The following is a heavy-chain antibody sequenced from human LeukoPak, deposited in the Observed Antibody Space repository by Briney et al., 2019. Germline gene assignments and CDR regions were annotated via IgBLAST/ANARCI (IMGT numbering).Heavy chain of an antibody. D-gene: IGHD3-22*01. CDR2: INDRGSST. Sequence: GGSLRLSCAASGFTFYSYTMSWVRQAPGKGLEWVSAINDRGSSTNYADSVKGRFTISRDNSRNTLYLQMSNLRAEDTALYYCAKAGDYNNYNYFRMGAWGQGTTVTVSS. V-gene: IGHV3-23*01. J-gene: IGHJ6*02. CDR1: GFTFYSYT. CDR3: AKAGDYNNYNYFRMGA.